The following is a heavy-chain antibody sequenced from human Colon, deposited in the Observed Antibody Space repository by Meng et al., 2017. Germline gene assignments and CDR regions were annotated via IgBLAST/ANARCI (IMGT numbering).Heavy chain of an antibody. Sequence: QGQLVQSGADVKKPSASPRIPCEASGYSFTDYCIHWIRQSPGQGCGCMCLIIPYTNTTLYAQNFQCRVTLTGDTSIGTAYMYLSSLTSDDTAVYYCARVSSPSVACASYDYWGQGTLVTVSS. D-gene: IGHD2-2*01. J-gene: IGHJ4*02. V-gene: IGHV1-2*06. CDR2: IIPYTNTT. CDR1: GYSFTDYC. CDR3: ARVSSPSVACASYDY.